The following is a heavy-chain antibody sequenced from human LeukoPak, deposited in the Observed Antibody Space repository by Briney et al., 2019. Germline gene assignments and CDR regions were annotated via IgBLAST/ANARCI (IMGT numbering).Heavy chain of an antibody. J-gene: IGHJ6*02. V-gene: IGHV3-7*03. CDR3: ARDTSLYYDFWSGYNYDMDV. CDR2: INSDGSEG. CDR1: GFTFSGFW. D-gene: IGHD3-3*01. Sequence: AGGSLRLSCAVSGFTFSGFWMSWSRQAPGKGLEWVASINSDGSEGYYADVVKGRFTISRDNAKNSLYLQINSLRAEDTAVYYCARDTSLYYDFWSGYNYDMDVWGQGTTVTVSS.